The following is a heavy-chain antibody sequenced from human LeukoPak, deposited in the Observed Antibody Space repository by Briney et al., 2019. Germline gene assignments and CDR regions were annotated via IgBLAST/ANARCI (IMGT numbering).Heavy chain of an antibody. CDR1: GFTFSSYG. V-gene: IGHV3-23*01. CDR3: AKDLQWLLPTRTFDAFDI. Sequence: QSGGSLRLSCAASGFTFSSYGMSWVRQAPGKGLEWVSAISGSGGSTYYPDSVKGRFTISRDNTKNTLYLQMNSLRAEDTAVYYCAKDLQWLLPTRTFDAFDIWGQGTMVTVSS. J-gene: IGHJ3*02. CDR2: ISGSGGST. D-gene: IGHD3-22*01.